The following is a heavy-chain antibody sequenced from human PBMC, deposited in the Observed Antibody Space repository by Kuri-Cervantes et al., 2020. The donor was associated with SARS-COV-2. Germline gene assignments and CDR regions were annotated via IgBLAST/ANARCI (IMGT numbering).Heavy chain of an antibody. Sequence: SVKVSCKASGGTFSSYTISWVRQAPGQGLEWMGRIIPILGIANYAQKFQGRVTITADKSTSTAYMELSSLRSEDTAVYYCARDRVLDSGSYYDYWGQRTLVTVSS. D-gene: IGHD1-26*01. CDR1: GGTFSSYT. J-gene: IGHJ4*02. CDR2: IIPILGIA. CDR3: ARDRVLDSGSYYDY. V-gene: IGHV1-69*04.